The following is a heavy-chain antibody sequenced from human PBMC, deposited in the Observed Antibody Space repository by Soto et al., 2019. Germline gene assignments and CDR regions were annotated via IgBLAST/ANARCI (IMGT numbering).Heavy chain of an antibody. J-gene: IGHJ5*02. CDR1: GGSISSYY. Sequence: SETLSLTCTVSGGSISSYYWSWIRQPPGKGLEWIGYIYYSGSTNYNPSLKSRVTISVDTSKNQFSLKLSSVTAADTAVYYCARRTLDYSSGWYWFDPWGQGTLVTVSS. CDR3: ARRTLDYSSGWYWFDP. CDR2: IYYSGST. D-gene: IGHD6-19*01. V-gene: IGHV4-59*08.